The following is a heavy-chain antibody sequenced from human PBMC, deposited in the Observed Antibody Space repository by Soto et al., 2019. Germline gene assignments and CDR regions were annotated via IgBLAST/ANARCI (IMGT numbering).Heavy chain of an antibody. CDR1: GFSFSDSY. CDR2: ISPRSTFR. CDR3: ARGGGGGLFDP. D-gene: IGHD2-21*01. Sequence: GSLRLSCATSGFSFSDSYMSWMRQAPGKGLEWISYISPRSTFRDYAESVKGRFTISRDSVKNSLYLQMNDLTAGDTGVYYCARGGGGGLFDPWGQGSLVTVSS. J-gene: IGHJ5*02. V-gene: IGHV3-11*06.